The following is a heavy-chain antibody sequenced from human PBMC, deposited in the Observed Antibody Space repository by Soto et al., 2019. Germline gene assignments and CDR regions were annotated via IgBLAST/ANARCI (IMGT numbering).Heavy chain of an antibody. V-gene: IGHV3-23*04. D-gene: IGHD3-10*01. CDR2: ISSSGGST. Sequence: EVQLVESGGGLVQPGGSLRLSCAASGFTFSSYSMNWVRQAPGKGLEWVSYISSSGGSTYYADSVKGRFTISRDNSKNTLYLQMDSLRAEDAAVYYCAKHRMPGTTGEFDDYWGQGTLVTVSS. CDR1: GFTFSSYS. J-gene: IGHJ4*02. CDR3: AKHRMPGTTGEFDDY.